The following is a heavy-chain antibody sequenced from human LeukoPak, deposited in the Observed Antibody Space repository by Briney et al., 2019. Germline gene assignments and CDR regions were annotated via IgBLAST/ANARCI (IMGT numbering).Heavy chain of an antibody. J-gene: IGHJ4*02. Sequence: SETLSLTCTVSGGSISSGSYSWNWIRQPAGKGLEWIGRMYSSGTTNYNPSLKSRVTISVDTSKNQFSLKLSSVTASDTAVYYCARDNDSRDPPHFDYWGQGTLVTVSS. CDR1: GGSISSGSYS. V-gene: IGHV4-61*02. D-gene: IGHD3-16*01. CDR2: MYSSGTT. CDR3: ARDNDSRDPPHFDY.